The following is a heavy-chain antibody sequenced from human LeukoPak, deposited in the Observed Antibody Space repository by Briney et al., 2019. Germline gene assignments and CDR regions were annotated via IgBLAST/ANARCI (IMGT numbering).Heavy chain of an antibody. V-gene: IGHV3-23*01. D-gene: IGHD3-3*01. CDR1: GFTFSSYA. Sequence: GGSLRLSCAASGFTFSSYAMSWVRQAPGKGLEWVSAISGSGGSTYYADSVKGRFTISRDNSKNTLYLQMNSLRAEDSAVYYCATHILFWSGLFDSWGQGALVSVSS. CDR3: ATHILFWSGLFDS. CDR2: ISGSGGST. J-gene: IGHJ4*02.